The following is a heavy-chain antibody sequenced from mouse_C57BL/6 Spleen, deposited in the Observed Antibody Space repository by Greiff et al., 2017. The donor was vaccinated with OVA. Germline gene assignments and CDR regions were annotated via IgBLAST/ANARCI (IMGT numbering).Heavy chain of an antibody. V-gene: IGHV1-53*01. CDR3: ARWDSSGYRTYYYAMDY. Sequence: QVQLQQPGTELVKPGASVKLSCKASGYTFTSYWMHWVKQRPGQGLEWIGNINPSNGGTNYNEKFKSKATLTVDKSSSTAYMQLSSLTSEDSAVYYSARWDSSGYRTYYYAMDYWGQGTSVTVSS. CDR1: GYTFTSYW. CDR2: INPSNGGT. D-gene: IGHD3-2*02. J-gene: IGHJ4*01.